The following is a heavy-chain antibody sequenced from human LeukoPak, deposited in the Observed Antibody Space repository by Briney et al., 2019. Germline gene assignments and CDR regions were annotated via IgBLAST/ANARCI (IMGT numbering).Heavy chain of an antibody. CDR2: INSDVRST. CDR1: GFTFSSYW. V-gene: IGHV3-74*01. CDR3: ARVNLRFDAFDI. D-gene: IGHD3-3*01. J-gene: IGHJ3*02. Sequence: GGSLRLSCAASGFTFSSYWMHWVRQAPGKGLVWVSRINSDVRSTTYADSGKGRFTISRDNAKNPLYLEMHSLRAEDTAVYYCARVNLRFDAFDIWGQGTMVTVSS.